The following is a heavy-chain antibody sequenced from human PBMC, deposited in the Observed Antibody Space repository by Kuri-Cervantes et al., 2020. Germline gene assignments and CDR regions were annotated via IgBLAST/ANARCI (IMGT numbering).Heavy chain of an antibody. CDR3: ARDSTHMGYSYGYVGAKNYFDC. D-gene: IGHD5-18*01. V-gene: IGHV3-30*02. Sequence: GESLKISCAASGFIFSNYGMHWVRQAPGKGLEWVALIRFDGSNKYHEDSVKGRFTISRDNSKNTLYLQMNSLRAEDTAVYYCARDSTHMGYSYGYVGAKNYFDCWGQGTLVTVSS. CDR2: IRFDGSNK. CDR1: GFIFSNYG. J-gene: IGHJ4*02.